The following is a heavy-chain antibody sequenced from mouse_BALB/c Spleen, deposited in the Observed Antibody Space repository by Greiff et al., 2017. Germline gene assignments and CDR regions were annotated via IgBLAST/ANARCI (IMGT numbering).Heavy chain of an antibody. Sequence: VQLKESGPELVKPGASVKVSCKVSGYSFTDYNMYWVKQRHGKSLEWIGYIDPYNGGTSYNQKFKGKATLTVDTSSSTAFMHLNSLTSEDSADCYCSRDGNDVRLAYWGQGTLVTVSA. CDR2: IDPYNGGT. V-gene: IGHV1S135*01. D-gene: IGHD2-2*01. J-gene: IGHJ3*01. CDR3: SRDGNDVRLAY. CDR1: GYSFTDYN.